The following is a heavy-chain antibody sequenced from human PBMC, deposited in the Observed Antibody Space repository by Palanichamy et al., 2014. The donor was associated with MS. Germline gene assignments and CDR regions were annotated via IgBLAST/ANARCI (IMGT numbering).Heavy chain of an antibody. Sequence: QVQLQQWGAGLLKPSETLSLTCAVYGGSISGYYWTWVRQPPGKGLEWIGESSHSGYTKYNPSLKSRVTMSVDTSEKQFSLKLSSVTAADTAVYYCARDDRVARPGLLDSWGQGILVTVSS. CDR3: ARDDRVARPGLLDS. CDR1: GGSISGYY. J-gene: IGHJ5*01. D-gene: IGHD2-15*01. V-gene: IGHV4-34*01. CDR2: SSHSGYT.